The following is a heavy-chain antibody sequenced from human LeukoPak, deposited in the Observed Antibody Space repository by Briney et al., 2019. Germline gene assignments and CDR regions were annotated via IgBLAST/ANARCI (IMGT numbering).Heavy chain of an antibody. Sequence: GGSLRLSCAASGFTLSIYNMNWVRQAPGKGLEWVSSISDSSRYIYYADSVKGRFTDSRDNAKNSLYLQMNSLRAEDTAVYFCSRDDGGSYPDWGQGSTVTVSS. V-gene: IGHV3-21*01. D-gene: IGHD3-16*02. CDR1: GFTLSIYN. J-gene: IGHJ4*02. CDR2: ISDSSRYI. CDR3: SRDDGGSYPD.